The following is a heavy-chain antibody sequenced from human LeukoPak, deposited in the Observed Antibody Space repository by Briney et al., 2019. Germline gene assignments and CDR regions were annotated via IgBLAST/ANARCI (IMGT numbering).Heavy chain of an antibody. CDR2: IYPGDSDT. CDR1: GYSFTRHW. D-gene: IGHD5-12*01. V-gene: IGHV5-51*01. J-gene: IGHJ4*02. CDR3: ASANSGYDFDY. Sequence: GESLKISCKGSGYSFTRHWIGWVRQMPGKGLGWMGIIYPGDSDTRYSPSFQGQVTISADKSISTAYLQWSSLKASDTAMYYCASANSGYDFDYWGQGTLVTVSS.